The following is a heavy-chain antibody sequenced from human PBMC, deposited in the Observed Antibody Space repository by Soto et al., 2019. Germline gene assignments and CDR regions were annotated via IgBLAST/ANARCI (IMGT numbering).Heavy chain of an antibody. J-gene: IGHJ4*02. D-gene: IGHD2-8*01. CDR2: IGGSSGHI. CDR1: GFTFGSYS. CDR3: ARTNGAYSNYFDY. V-gene: IGHV3-21*01. Sequence: GGSLRLSCAASGFTFGSYSMVWVRQAPEKGLEWVSSIGGSSGHIYYADSVKGRLTISRDNAKNSLYLQMNSLRVEDTAVYYCARTNGAYSNYFDYRGQGTLVNVSS.